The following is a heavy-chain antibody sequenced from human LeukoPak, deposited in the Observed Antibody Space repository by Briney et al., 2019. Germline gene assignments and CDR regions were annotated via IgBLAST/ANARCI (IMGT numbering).Heavy chain of an antibody. CDR2: IYYSGST. D-gene: IGHD2-2*01. CDR3: ARDSCSSTSCRRKFDN. J-gene: IGHJ4*02. Sequence: SGTLSLTCTVSGGSISSYYWSWIRQPPGKGLEWIGYIYYSGSTNYNPSLKSRVTISVDTSKIQFSLKLSSVTAADSAVYYCARDSCSSTSCRRKFDNWGQGTLVTVSS. V-gene: IGHV4-59*12. CDR1: GGSISSYY.